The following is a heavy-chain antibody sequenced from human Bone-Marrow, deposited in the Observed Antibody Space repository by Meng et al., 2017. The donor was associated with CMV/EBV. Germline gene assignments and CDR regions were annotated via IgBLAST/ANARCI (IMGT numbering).Heavy chain of an antibody. V-gene: IGHV1-46*01. CDR2: INPSGGST. CDR3: ASPDNLGY. Sequence: ASVKVSCKASGGTFSSYGISWVRQAPGQGLEWMGIINPSGGSTSYAQKFQGRVTMTRDTSTSTVYMELSSLRSEDTAVYYCASPDNLGYWGQGTLVTVSS. D-gene: IGHD1-14*01. CDR1: GGTFSSYG. J-gene: IGHJ4*02.